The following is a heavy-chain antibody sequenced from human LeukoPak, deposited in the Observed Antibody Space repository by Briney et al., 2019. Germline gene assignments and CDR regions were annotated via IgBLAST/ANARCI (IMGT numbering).Heavy chain of an antibody. CDR3: ARENYDILTGNAFDI. CDR2: IIPIFGTA. D-gene: IGHD3-9*01. V-gene: IGHV1-69*06. CDR1: GGTFSSYA. J-gene: IGHJ3*02. Sequence: SVKVSCKASGGTFSSYAISWVRQALGQGLEWMGGIIPIFGTANYAQKFQGRVTITADKSTSTAYMELSSLRSEDTAVYYCARENYDILTGNAFDIWGQGTMVTVSS.